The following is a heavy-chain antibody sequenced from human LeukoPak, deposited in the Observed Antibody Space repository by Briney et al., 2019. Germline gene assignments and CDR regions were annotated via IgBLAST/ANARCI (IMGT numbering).Heavy chain of an antibody. V-gene: IGHV3-23*01. CDR2: ISGSGGST. CDR3: AKDHYGDYDGYFQH. J-gene: IGHJ1*01. D-gene: IGHD4-17*01. CDR1: GFTFSSYA. Sequence: GGSLRLSCAASGFTFSSYAMSWVRQAPGKGLEWVSAISGSGGSTYYADSVKGRLTISRDNSKNTLYLQMNSLRAEDTAVYYCAKDHYGDYDGYFQHWGQGTLVTVSS.